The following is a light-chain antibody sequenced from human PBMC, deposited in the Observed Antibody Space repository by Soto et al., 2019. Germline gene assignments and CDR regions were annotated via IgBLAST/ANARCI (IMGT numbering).Light chain of an antibody. CDR2: TAS. V-gene: IGKV1-39*01. CDR1: HSISNY. J-gene: IGKJ2*03. Sequence: EIQMTQSPSSLSASVGDRVTITCRASHSISNYLNWYQQKPGKAPNLLIYTASSLQSGVPSRFSGSGSGTDFTLTISSLQPEDFATYYCQQSYSTPYSFGQGTKVDNK. CDR3: QQSYSTPYS.